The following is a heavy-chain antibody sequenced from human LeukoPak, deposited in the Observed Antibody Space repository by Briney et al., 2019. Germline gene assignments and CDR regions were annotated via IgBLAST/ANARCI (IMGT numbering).Heavy chain of an antibody. Sequence: PGGSLRLSCAASGFTFSSYEMNWVRQAPGKGLEGVGFIRNKANGGTADYAASVRGRFTISRDDSKTIAYLQMNSLRTDDTAVYYCSRAYSTGWLGINDYWGQGALVTVSS. CDR2: IRNKANGGTA. D-gene: IGHD6-19*01. CDR3: SRAYSTGWLGINDY. J-gene: IGHJ4*02. CDR1: GFTFSSYE. V-gene: IGHV3-49*04.